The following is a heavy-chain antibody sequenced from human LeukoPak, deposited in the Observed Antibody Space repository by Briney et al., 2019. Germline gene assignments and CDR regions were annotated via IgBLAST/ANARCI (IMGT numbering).Heavy chain of an antibody. CDR3: ARDRYRPLGSGPEDAFDI. CDR1: GGTFSSYA. Sequence: SVKVSCKASGGTFSSYAISWVRQAPGQGLEWMGGIIPIFGTANYAQKFQGRVTITADESTSTAYMELSSLRSEDTAVYYCARDRYRPLGSGPEDAFDIWGQGTMVTVSS. D-gene: IGHD3-10*01. V-gene: IGHV1-69*13. CDR2: IIPIFGTA. J-gene: IGHJ3*02.